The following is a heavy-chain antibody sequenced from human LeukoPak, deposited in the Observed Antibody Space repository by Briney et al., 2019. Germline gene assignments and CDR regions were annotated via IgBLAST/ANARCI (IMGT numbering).Heavy chain of an antibody. Sequence: GGSLRLSCAASGFTFSRYAMSWVRQAPGKGLEWVSVIYSGGSTDYADSVKGRFTISRDNSKNTLYLQMNSLRVEDTAAYYCARSSHYDILTGYSEEDAFDIWGQGTMVTVSS. J-gene: IGHJ3*02. CDR2: IYSGGST. D-gene: IGHD3-9*01. V-gene: IGHV3-53*01. CDR1: GFTFSRYA. CDR3: ARSSHYDILTGYSEEDAFDI.